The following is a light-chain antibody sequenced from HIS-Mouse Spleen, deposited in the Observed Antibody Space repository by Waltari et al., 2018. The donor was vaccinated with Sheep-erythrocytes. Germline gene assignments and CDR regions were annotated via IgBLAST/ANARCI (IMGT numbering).Light chain of an antibody. CDR1: RSDVGGDTY. Sequence: QSALTQPRSVSGSPGQSVTISCPGTRSDVGGDTYVSWYQQLPGKAPKLIIYDVSKRPSGVPDRFSGSKSGNTASLTISGLQAEDEADYYCCSYAGSYTLVFGGGTKLTVL. CDR3: CSYAGSYTLV. CDR2: DVS. V-gene: IGLV2-11*01. J-gene: IGLJ2*01.